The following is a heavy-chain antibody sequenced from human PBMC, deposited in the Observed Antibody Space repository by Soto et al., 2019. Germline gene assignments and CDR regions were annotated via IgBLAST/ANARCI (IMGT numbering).Heavy chain of an antibody. CDR2: INTDNGNT. V-gene: IGHV1-18*01. CDR1: GYSFAIYG. D-gene: IGHD2-2*01. Sequence: QVQLVQSGAELKKPGASVKASCKTSGYSFAIYGINWVRQAPGQGLEWMGYINTDNGNTYYTQKFQGRVALTADASTTTAYMELRSLRSDDTAVYYCARDVPRMDVWGQGTTVTVSS. CDR3: ARDVPRMDV. J-gene: IGHJ6*02.